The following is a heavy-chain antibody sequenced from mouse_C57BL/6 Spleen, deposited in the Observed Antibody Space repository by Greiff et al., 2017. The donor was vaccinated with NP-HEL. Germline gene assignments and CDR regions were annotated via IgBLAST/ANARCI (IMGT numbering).Heavy chain of an antibody. CDR2: IYPGDGDT. J-gene: IGHJ1*03. D-gene: IGHD1-1*01. CDR1: GYAFSSSW. Sequence: QVQLQQSGPELVKPGASVKISCKASGYAFSSSWMNWVKQRPGKGLEWIGRIYPGDGDTNYNGKFKGKATLTADKSSSTAYMQLSSLTSEDSAVYFCEREALITTHFDVWGTGTTVTVSS. V-gene: IGHV1-82*01. CDR3: EREALITTHFDV.